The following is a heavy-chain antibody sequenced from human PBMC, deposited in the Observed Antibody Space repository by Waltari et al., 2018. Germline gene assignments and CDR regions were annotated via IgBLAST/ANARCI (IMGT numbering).Heavy chain of an antibody. D-gene: IGHD5-12*01. Sequence: EEQLVESGGGLIQPGGSLRLSCEAAGFRVSYNYMSWVRQAPGKGLEAVSAIHAGGNTYYGDSVKGRFTISRDISKNTLYLQMNSLTVEDSAMYYCARAGLGSPSQWLQLFDSWGRGTLVTVSA. CDR2: IHAGGNT. V-gene: IGHV3-53*01. CDR3: ARAGLGSPSQWLQLFDS. J-gene: IGHJ4*02. CDR1: GFRVSYNY.